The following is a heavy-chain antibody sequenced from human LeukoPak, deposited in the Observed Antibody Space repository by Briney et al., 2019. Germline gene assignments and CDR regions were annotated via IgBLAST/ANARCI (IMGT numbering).Heavy chain of an antibody. CDR3: ARSLQFDSGSLGDI. J-gene: IGHJ3*02. V-gene: IGHV1-2*02. D-gene: IGHD1-26*01. Sequence: ASVKVSCKASGYTFTGYYMHWVRQAPGQGLEWMGWINPNSGGTNYAKKFQGRVTMTRDTSISTAYMELSRLRSDDTAVYYCARSLQFDSGSLGDIWGQGTMVTVSS. CDR1: GYTFTGYY. CDR2: INPNSGGT.